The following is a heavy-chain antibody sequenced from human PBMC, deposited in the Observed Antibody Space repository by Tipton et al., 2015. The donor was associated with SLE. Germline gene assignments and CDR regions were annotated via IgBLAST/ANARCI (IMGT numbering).Heavy chain of an antibody. Sequence: QLVQSGAEVKKPGASVKVSCQASGYTFISYYMHWVRQAPGQGLEWMGVISPAVDVTSYAQKFQGRVTMTSDTSTSTVYMELTSLRSEDTAVYYCARDGSTMDWFDPWGQGTLVTVSS. D-gene: IGHD5/OR15-5a*01. V-gene: IGHV1-46*01. J-gene: IGHJ5*02. CDR1: GYTFISYY. CDR2: ISPAVDVT. CDR3: ARDGSTMDWFDP.